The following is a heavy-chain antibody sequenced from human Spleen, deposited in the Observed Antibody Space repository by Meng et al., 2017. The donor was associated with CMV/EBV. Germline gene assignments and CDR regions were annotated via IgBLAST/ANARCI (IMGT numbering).Heavy chain of an antibody. CDR2: IRYDGSNK. Sequence: GESLKISCAVSEFTFSSYGMHWVRQAPGKGLEWVAFIRYDGSNKYYADSVKGRFTISRDNSKNTLYLQMNSLRAEDTAVYYCAKDRVPAAIVTVIGYWGQGTLVTVSS. CDR3: AKDRVPAAIVTVIGY. CDR1: EFTFSSYG. D-gene: IGHD2-2*01. J-gene: IGHJ4*02. V-gene: IGHV3-30*02.